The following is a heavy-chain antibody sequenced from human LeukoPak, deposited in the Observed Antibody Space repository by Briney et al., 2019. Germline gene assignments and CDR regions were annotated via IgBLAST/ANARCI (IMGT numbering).Heavy chain of an antibody. V-gene: IGHV1-46*01. CDR1: GYTFTSYY. CDR2: INPSGGST. Sequence: ASVKVSCKASGYTFTSYYMHWVRQAPGQGLEWMGIINPSGGSTNYAQKLQGRVTMTRDTSTSTVYMELSSLRSEDTAAYYCARGPYCSDPSCYVFDHWGQGTLVTVSS. D-gene: IGHD2-2*01. J-gene: IGHJ4*02. CDR3: ARGPYCSDPSCYVFDH.